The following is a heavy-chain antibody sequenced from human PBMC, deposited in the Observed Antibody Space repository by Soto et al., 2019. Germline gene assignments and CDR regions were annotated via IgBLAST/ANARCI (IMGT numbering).Heavy chain of an antibody. Sequence: ASVKVSCKASGYTFTSYAMHWVRQAPGQRLEWMGWINAGNGNTKYSQKFQGRVTITRDTSASTAYMELSSLRSEDTAVYYCARDRGPDYGDYGERWFEPWGQGTLVTVSS. CDR1: GYTFTSYA. V-gene: IGHV1-3*01. J-gene: IGHJ5*02. CDR3: ARDRGPDYGDYGERWFEP. D-gene: IGHD4-17*01. CDR2: INAGNGNT.